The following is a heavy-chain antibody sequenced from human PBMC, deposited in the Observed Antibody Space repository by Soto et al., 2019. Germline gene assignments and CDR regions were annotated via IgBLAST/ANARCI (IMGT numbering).Heavy chain of an antibody. Sequence: QVQLVQSGGEVKKPGASVKVSCKTSGYSFSTYGISWVRQAPGQGLEWMGWISVFNGNTNYARKVQDRVSISTDTSTSTAYMELGSLTSDDTAIYYCARGGSYGVDYCGQGTLVTFTS. V-gene: IGHV1-18*01. D-gene: IGHD2-8*01. CDR2: ISVFNGNT. CDR1: GYSFSTYG. J-gene: IGHJ4*02. CDR3: ARGGSYGVDY.